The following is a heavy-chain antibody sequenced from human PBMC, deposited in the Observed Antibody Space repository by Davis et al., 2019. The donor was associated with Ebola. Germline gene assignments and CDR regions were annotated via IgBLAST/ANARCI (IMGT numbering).Heavy chain of an antibody. Sequence: MPSETLSLTCAVYGGSFSGFYWSWIRQPPGKGLEWIGEINHSGSTNYNPSLKSRVSISVDTSKNQFSLKLTSVTAADTAVYYCARAGDISVYGMDVWGQGTTVTVSS. CDR3: ARAGDISVYGMDV. D-gene: IGHD2-21*02. J-gene: IGHJ6*02. V-gene: IGHV4-34*01. CDR1: GGSFSGFY. CDR2: INHSGST.